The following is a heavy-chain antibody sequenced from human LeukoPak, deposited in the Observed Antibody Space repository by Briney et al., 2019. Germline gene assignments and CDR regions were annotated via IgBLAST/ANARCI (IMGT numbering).Heavy chain of an antibody. CDR3: ARDTHYYDSSGYYGN. J-gene: IGHJ4*02. Sequence: GGSLRLSCAASGFTVSSNYMSWVRQAPGKGLEWVSSISSSSSYIYYADSVKGRFTISRDNAKNSLYLQMNSLRAEDTAVYYCARDTHYYDSSGYYGNWGQGTLVTVSS. CDR1: GFTVSSNY. D-gene: IGHD3-22*01. CDR2: ISSSSSYI. V-gene: IGHV3-21*01.